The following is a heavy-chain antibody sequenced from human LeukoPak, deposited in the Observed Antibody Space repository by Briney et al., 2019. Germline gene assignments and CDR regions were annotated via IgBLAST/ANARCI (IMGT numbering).Heavy chain of an antibody. J-gene: IGHJ4*02. V-gene: IGHV3-23*01. Sequence: GGSLRLSCAASGFTFSSYAMSWVRQAPGKGLEWVSALSGSGGSTYYADPVKGRFTISRDNSKNTLYLQMNSLRAEDTAVYYCARGGHDSLTGNFDYWGQGTLATVSS. CDR2: LSGSGGST. D-gene: IGHD3-9*01. CDR3: ARGGHDSLTGNFDY. CDR1: GFTFSSYA.